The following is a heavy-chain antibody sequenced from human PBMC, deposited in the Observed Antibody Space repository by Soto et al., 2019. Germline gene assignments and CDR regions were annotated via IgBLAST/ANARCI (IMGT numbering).Heavy chain of an antibody. D-gene: IGHD3-9*01. CDR2: IYYSGST. V-gene: IGHV4-39*01. J-gene: IGHJ4*02. CDR1: GGSISSSSYY. Sequence: SETLSLTCTVSGGSISSSSYYWGWIRQPPGKGLEWIGSIYYSGSTYYNPSLKSRVTISVDTSKNQFSLKLSSVTAADTAVYYCARHEVKRYFDWLLSFDYWGQGTLVTVSS. CDR3: ARHEVKRYFDWLLSFDY.